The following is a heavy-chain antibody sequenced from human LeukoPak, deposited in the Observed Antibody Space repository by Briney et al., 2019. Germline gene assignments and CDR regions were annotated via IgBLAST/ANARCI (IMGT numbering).Heavy chain of an antibody. CDR3: ARGISSGWYGAFDI. V-gene: IGHV4-4*07. Sequence: SETLSLTCTVSGGSISSYYWSWIRQPAGKGLEWIGRIYTSGSTNYNPSLKGRVTMSVDTPKNQFSLKLSSVTAADTAVYYCARGISSGWYGAFDIWGQGTMVTVSS. D-gene: IGHD6-19*01. CDR2: IYTSGST. CDR1: GGSISSYY. J-gene: IGHJ3*02.